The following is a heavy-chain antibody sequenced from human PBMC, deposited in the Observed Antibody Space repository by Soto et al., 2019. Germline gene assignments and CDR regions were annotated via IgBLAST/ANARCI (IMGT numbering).Heavy chain of an antibody. D-gene: IGHD6-19*01. J-gene: IGHJ5*02. V-gene: IGHV1-24*01. CDR2: FDPEDGET. CDR1: GYTLTELS. CDR3: ATGVSSGWYRWFDP. Sequence: ASLKVSCKFSGYTLTELSIHWVRQAPGKGLEWMGGFDPEDGETIYAQKFQGRVTMTEDTSTDTAYMELSSLRSEDTAVYYCATGVSSGWYRWFDPWGQGTLVNVSS.